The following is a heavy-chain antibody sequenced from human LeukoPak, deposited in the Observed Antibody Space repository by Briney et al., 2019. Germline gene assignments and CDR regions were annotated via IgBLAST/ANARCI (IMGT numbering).Heavy chain of an antibody. CDR1: GFTFSRYA. CDR2: ISGSGAAT. D-gene: IGHD1/OR15-1a*01. CDR3: AITGNNNVGSFDF. V-gene: IGHV3-23*01. Sequence: GGSLRLSCAPSGFTFSRYAMRWVRQAPGKGLEWVSAISGSGAATYYADSVKGRFTISRDNSKNTLYLQRNSLRAEDTAVYYSAITGNNNVGSFDFWGRGTLVTVSS. J-gene: IGHJ4*02.